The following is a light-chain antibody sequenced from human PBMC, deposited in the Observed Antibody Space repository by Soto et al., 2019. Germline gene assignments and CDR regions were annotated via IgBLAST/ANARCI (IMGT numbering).Light chain of an antibody. CDR3: QQYGSSPRT. V-gene: IGKV3-20*01. J-gene: IGKJ1*01. Sequence: TQSPATLSVSPGERAILARRASQRVSRNLAWYQQKPGQAPRLLIYGASSRATGIPDRFSGSGSGTDFTLTSSRLEPEDFAVYYCQQYGSSPRTFGQGTKGDIK. CDR2: GAS. CDR1: QRVSRN.